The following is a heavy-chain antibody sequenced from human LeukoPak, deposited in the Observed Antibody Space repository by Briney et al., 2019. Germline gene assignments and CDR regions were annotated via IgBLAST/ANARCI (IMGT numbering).Heavy chain of an antibody. CDR2: MNPNSGNT. Sequence: ASVKVSCKASGGTFSSYAISWVRQATGQGLEWMGWMNPNSGNTGYAQKFQGRVTMTRNTSISTAYMELSSLRSEDTAVYYCARAGYSSSWYIHYYYMDVWGKGTTVTISS. V-gene: IGHV1-8*02. J-gene: IGHJ6*03. CDR1: GGTFSSYA. D-gene: IGHD6-13*01. CDR3: ARAGYSSSWYIHYYYMDV.